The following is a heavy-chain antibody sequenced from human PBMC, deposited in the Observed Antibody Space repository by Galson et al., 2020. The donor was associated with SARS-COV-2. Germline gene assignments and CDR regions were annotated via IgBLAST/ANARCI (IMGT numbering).Heavy chain of an antibody. D-gene: IGHD1-26*01. CDR2: FDPEDGET. Sequence: ASVKVSCKVSGYTLTELSMHWVRQAPGKGLEWMGGFDPEDGETIYAQKFQGRVTMTEDTSTDTAYMELSSLRSEDTAVYYGATGGMYRINWFDPWGQGTLVTVSS. CDR1: GYTLTELS. V-gene: IGHV1-24*01. CDR3: ATGGMYRINWFDP. J-gene: IGHJ5*02.